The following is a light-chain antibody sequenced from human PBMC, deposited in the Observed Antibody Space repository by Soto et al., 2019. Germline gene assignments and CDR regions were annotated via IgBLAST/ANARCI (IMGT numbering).Light chain of an antibody. CDR1: SSDVGSYNL. J-gene: IGLJ1*01. V-gene: IGLV2-23*01. Sequence: QSALTQPASVSASPGQSITIPCTGTSSDVGSYNLVSWFQQHPVKVPKLLIYEGTKPPSWLSDRFSGSKSGTTSSLTISGLQAEDEAHYYCYSYAGEIWYVFGTGTKVTVL. CDR3: YSYAGEIWYV. CDR2: EGT.